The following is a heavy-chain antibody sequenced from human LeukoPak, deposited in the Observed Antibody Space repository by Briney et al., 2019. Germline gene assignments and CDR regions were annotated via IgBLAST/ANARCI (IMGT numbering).Heavy chain of an antibody. V-gene: IGHV4-61*02. CDR3: ARDLRTYYYGSGSYLDAFDI. CDR2: IYTRGST. D-gene: IGHD3-10*01. Sequence: SETLSLTCTLSGGSISSGSYYWRWVRQPAGKGLEWIGRIYTRGSTNYNPSLKSRVTISVDTSKNQFSLKLSSVTAADTAVYYCARDLRTYYYGSGSYLDAFDIWGQGTMVTVSS. J-gene: IGHJ3*02. CDR1: GGSISSGSYY.